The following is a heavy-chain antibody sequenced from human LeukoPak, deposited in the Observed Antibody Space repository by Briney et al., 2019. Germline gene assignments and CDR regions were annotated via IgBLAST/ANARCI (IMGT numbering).Heavy chain of an antibody. Sequence: VAAVKVSCKASGYTFTSYGISLVRQAPGQGLGWRGWISAYNGNTNYAQKLQGRVTMTTDTSTSTAYMELRSMRSDDTAVYYCARIAQYCSSTSCYRGFNWFAPWGQGTLVTVSS. CDR1: GYTFTSYG. V-gene: IGHV1-18*01. J-gene: IGHJ5*02. CDR2: ISAYNGNT. D-gene: IGHD2-2*01. CDR3: ARIAQYCSSTSCYRGFNWFAP.